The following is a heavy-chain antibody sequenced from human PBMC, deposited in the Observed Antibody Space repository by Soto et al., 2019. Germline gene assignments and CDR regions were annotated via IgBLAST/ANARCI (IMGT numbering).Heavy chain of an antibody. CDR1: GGTFSSYA. J-gene: IGHJ4*02. CDR2: IIPIFGTA. D-gene: IGHD3-16*01. CDR3: ARDRGGGGGFDY. V-gene: IGHV1-69*01. Sequence: QVQLVQSGAEVKKPGSSVKVSCKASGGTFSSYAISWVRQAPGQGLEWMGGIIPIFGTANYAQKFQGRVTITGDESTSTAYRELSSMRCEDRAVYYGARDRGGGGGFDYWGQGTLVTVSS.